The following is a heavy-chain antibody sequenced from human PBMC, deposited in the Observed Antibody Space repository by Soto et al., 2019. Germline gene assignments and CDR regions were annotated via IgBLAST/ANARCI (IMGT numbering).Heavy chain of an antibody. J-gene: IGHJ4*02. D-gene: IGHD2-2*01. CDR2: ISYDGSNK. Sequence: QVQLVESGGGVVQPGRSLRLSCAASGFTFSSYAMHWVRQAPGKGLEWVAVISYDGSNKYYADSVKGRFTISRDNSKNTLYLQMNSVRAEDTAVYYCARGGDIVVVPAAIVDYWGQGTLVTVSS. V-gene: IGHV3-30-3*01. CDR1: GFTFSSYA. CDR3: ARGGDIVVVPAAIVDY.